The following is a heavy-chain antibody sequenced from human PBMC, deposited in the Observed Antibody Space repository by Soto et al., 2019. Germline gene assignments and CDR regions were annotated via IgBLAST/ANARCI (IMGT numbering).Heavy chain of an antibody. CDR3: ARDGRADNYGDYIDY. CDR1: GYTFTSYA. CDR2: INADNGNT. Sequence: ASVKVSCKASGYTFTSYAMHWVRQAPGQRLEWMGWINADNGNTKYSQKFQGRVTITRDTSASTAYMELSSLRSEDTAVYYCARDGRADNYGDYIDYWGQGSLVTAPQ. D-gene: IGHD4-17*01. V-gene: IGHV1-3*01. J-gene: IGHJ4*02.